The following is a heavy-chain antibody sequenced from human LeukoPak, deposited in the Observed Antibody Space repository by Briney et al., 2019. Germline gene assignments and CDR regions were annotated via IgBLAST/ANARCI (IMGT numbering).Heavy chain of an antibody. CDR1: GFTFNSYW. V-gene: IGHV3-7*01. CDR2: IKQDGSEE. D-gene: IGHD3-22*01. J-gene: IGHJ4*02. Sequence: GGSLRLSCAASGFTFNSYWMSWVRQPPGKGLEWVANIKQDGSEEYYVDSVKGRFTISRDNAKNSLILQMNSLRAEDTAVYYCAKEYYYDSSGLDYFDYWGQGTLVTVSS. CDR3: AKEYYYDSSGLDYFDY.